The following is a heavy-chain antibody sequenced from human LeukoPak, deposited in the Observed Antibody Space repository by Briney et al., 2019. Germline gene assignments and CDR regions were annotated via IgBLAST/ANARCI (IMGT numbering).Heavy chain of an antibody. CDR3: ARTDIVVVPAASDAFDI. CDR2: IYYSGST. CDR1: GGSISSYY. J-gene: IGHJ3*02. Sequence: SETLSLTCTVSGGSISSYYWSWIRQPPGKGLEWIGYIYYSGSTNYNPSLKSRVTISVDTSKNRFSLKLSSVTAADTAVYYCARTDIVVVPAASDAFDIWGQGTMVTVSS. V-gene: IGHV4-59*01. D-gene: IGHD2-2*01.